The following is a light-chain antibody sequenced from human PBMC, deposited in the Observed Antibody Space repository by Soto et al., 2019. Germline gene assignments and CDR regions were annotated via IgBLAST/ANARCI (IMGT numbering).Light chain of an antibody. CDR3: QQRSNF. CDR2: DAS. CDR1: QNLSTY. V-gene: IGKV3-11*01. Sequence: ENLWTQAPATLSLPPGERATLSCRASQNLSTYLAWYQQTPGQAPRLLISDASNRATGIPARFSGSASGTDFTLTISSLEPEDFAVYYCQQRSNFIGQGTRLEI. J-gene: IGKJ5*01.